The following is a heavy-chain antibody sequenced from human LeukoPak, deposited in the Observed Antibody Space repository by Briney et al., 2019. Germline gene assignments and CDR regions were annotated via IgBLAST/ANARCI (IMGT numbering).Heavy chain of an antibody. CDR2: ISSSSAYI. CDR3: ARDGLWGSSEY. V-gene: IGHV3-21*05. Sequence: GGSLRLSCAASGFTFNGYSFNWVRQAPGKGLEWVAHISSSSAYIYYADSAKGRFTISRDNAKSSLYLQMNSLRAEDTAVYYCARDGLWGSSEYWGQGTLLTVSS. J-gene: IGHJ4*02. CDR1: GFTFNGYS. D-gene: IGHD3-16*01.